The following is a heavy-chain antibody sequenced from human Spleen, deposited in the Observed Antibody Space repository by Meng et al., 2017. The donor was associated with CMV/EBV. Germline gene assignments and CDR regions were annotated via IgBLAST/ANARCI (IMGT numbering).Heavy chain of an antibody. J-gene: IGHJ5*02. CDR1: GCSISSGDYY. V-gene: IGHV4-30-4*01. Sequence: CPVSGCSISSGDYYWSWIRQPPGKGLEWIGYIFYSGSTYYNPSLKSRLTISLDTSKNQFSLKLTSVTAADTAVYYCARVGGYYWFDPWGQGTLVTVSS. CDR3: ARVGGYYWFDP. CDR2: IFYSGST. D-gene: IGHD1-26*01.